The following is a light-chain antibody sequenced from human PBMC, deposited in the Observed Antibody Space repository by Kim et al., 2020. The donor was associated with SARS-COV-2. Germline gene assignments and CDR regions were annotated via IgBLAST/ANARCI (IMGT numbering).Light chain of an antibody. CDR1: SSSSGRNT. CDR3: ATWDDSLDVWM. CDR2: CDD. Sequence: GQRVTISGSGSSSSSGRNTVNWYQRFPGTAPHLLIDCDDRRPSGVSDRVSCSKSGTSASLAISALRSEDEADYYCATWDDSLDVWMFGGGTQLTVL. V-gene: IGLV1-44*01. J-gene: IGLJ3*02.